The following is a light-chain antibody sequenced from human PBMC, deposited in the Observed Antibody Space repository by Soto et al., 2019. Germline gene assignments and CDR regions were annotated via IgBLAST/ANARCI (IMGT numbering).Light chain of an antibody. CDR1: QSISVW. CDR3: QQYSHLIT. V-gene: IGKV1-5*03. CDR2: KAS. Sequence: DIQMTQSPSTLSASVVDRVTITCRASQSISVWLAWYQQKAGKAPNLLIYKASRLESGVPSRFSGSGSETEFTLTISSLQPEDIATYYCQQYSHLITFGQGTRLEIK. J-gene: IGKJ5*01.